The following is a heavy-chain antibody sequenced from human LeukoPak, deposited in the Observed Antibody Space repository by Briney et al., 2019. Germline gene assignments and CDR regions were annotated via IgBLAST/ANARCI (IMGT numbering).Heavy chain of an antibody. CDR3: ARDGYSDYGDYPRYDAFDI. D-gene: IGHD4-17*01. CDR1: GGTFSSYA. J-gene: IGHJ3*02. CDR2: IIPILGIA. Sequence: GSSVKVSCKASGGTFSSYAISWVRQAPGQGLEWMGRIIPILGIADYAQKFQGRVTITADKSTSTAYMELSSLRSEDTAVYYCARDGYSDYGDYPRYDAFDIWGQGTMVTVSS. V-gene: IGHV1-69*04.